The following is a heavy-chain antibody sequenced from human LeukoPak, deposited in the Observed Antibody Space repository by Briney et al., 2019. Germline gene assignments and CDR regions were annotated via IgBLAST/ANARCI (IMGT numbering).Heavy chain of an antibody. V-gene: IGHV3-21*01. Sequence: PGGSLRLSCAASVFTFSTPTMSWVRQAPGKGLEWISSIGKTSRDMYYTDSVRGRFTISRDNAKNALFLLMNSLRVEDTSVYYCLRRDNRDYWGQGTLVTVSS. CDR3: LRRDNRDY. D-gene: IGHD1-14*01. CDR2: IGKTSRDM. J-gene: IGHJ4*02. CDR1: VFTFSTPT.